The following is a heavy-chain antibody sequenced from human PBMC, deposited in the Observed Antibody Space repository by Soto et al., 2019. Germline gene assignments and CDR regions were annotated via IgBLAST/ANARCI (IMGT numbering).Heavy chain of an antibody. J-gene: IGHJ6*03. D-gene: IGHD3-9*01. CDR3: ARDLRLVLPLYYYYMDV. CDR2: ISAYNGNT. CDR1: GYTFTSYG. Sequence: ASVKVSCKASGYTFTSYGISWVRQAPGQGLEWMGWISAYNGNTNYAQKLQGRVTMTTDTSTSTAYMELRSLRSDDTAVYYCARDLRLVLPLYYYYMDVWGKGTTVTVSS. V-gene: IGHV1-18*01.